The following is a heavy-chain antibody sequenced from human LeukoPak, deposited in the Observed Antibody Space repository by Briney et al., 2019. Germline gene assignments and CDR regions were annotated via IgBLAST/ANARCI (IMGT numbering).Heavy chain of an antibody. CDR3: ANHLACGSTHCPPFDY. J-gene: IGHJ4*02. V-gene: IGHV3-21*01. D-gene: IGHD2-2*01. Sequence: KTGGSLRLSCAASGFTSSVYSMSWVRQAPGKGLERASSISDDSNYIYYADSVEGRFTISRDNAKNSLYLQMNSLRAEDTAVYYCANHLACGSTHCPPFDYWGQGTLVTVSS. CDR2: ISDDSNYI. CDR1: GFTSSVYS.